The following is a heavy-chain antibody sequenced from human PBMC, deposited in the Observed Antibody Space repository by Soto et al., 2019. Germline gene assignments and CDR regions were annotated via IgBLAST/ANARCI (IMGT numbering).Heavy chain of an antibody. CDR3: ARAPAGLYYYYGMDV. Sequence: GASVKVSCKASGYTFTSYGISWVRQAPGQGLEWMGWISAYNGNTNYAQKLQGRVTMTTDTSTSTAYMELSSLRSDDTAVYYCARAPAGLYYYYGMDVWGQGTAVTV. D-gene: IGHD2-2*01. CDR1: GYTFTSYG. J-gene: IGHJ6*02. V-gene: IGHV1-18*04. CDR2: ISAYNGNT.